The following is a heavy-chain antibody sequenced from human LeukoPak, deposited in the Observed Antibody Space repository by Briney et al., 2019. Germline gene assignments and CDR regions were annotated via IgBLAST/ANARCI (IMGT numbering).Heavy chain of an antibody. Sequence: PSETLSLTCAAYGGSFSGYYWSWIRQPPGKGLEWIGEINHSGSTNYNPSLKSRVTISVDTSKNQFSLKLSSVTAADTAVYYCARGPSDYVWGSYRSGWFDPWGQGTLVTVSS. D-gene: IGHD3-16*02. CDR1: GGSFSGYY. CDR3: ARGPSDYVWGSYRSGWFDP. CDR2: INHSGST. J-gene: IGHJ5*02. V-gene: IGHV4-34*01.